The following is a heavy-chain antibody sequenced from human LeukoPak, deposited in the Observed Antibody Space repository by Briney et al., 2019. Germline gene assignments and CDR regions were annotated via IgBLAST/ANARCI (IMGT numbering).Heavy chain of an antibody. CDR2: IIPIFGTA. Sequence: SVKVSCKASGGTFSSYAISWVRQAPGQGLEWMGGIIPIFGTANYAQKFQGRVTIIADESTSTAYMELSSLRSEDTAVYYCARDGSRVDFWSGYSTPRNWFDPWGQGTLVTVSS. V-gene: IGHV1-69*13. D-gene: IGHD3-3*01. CDR1: GGTFSSYA. CDR3: ARDGSRVDFWSGYSTPRNWFDP. J-gene: IGHJ5*02.